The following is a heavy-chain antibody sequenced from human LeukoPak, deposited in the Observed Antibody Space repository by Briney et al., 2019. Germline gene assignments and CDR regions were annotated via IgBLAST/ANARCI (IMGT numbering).Heavy chain of an antibody. Sequence: ASVKVSCKVSGYTLTELSMHWVRQAPGKGLEWMGGFDPEDGETIYAQKFQGRVTMTEDTSTDTAYMELSSLGSEDTAVYYCATGLGDYREVGFDYWGQGTLVTVSS. CDR3: ATGLGDYREVGFDY. J-gene: IGHJ4*02. D-gene: IGHD4-17*01. CDR2: FDPEDGET. CDR1: GYTLTELS. V-gene: IGHV1-24*01.